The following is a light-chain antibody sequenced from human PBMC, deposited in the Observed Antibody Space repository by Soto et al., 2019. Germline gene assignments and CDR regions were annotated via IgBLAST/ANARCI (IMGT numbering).Light chain of an antibody. J-gene: IGKJ2*01. V-gene: IGKV3-15*01. Sequence: EIVMTQSPATLSVSPGERASLSCRASQSVGSNLAWYQQTAGQDPRLLIYGASTRATGIPARFSASGSGTEFTRTISSLQSEDFAVYACQQYTYWPYTFGRGTKLEIK. CDR2: GAS. CDR1: QSVGSN. CDR3: QQYTYWPYT.